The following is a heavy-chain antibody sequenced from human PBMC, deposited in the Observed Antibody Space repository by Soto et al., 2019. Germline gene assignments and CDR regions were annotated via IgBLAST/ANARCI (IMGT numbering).Heavy chain of an antibody. CDR2: IWYDGSNK. V-gene: IGHV3-33*01. CDR1: GFTFSSYG. Sequence: GGSLRLSCAASGFTFSSYGMHWVRQAPGKGLEWVAVIWYDGSNKYYADSVKGRLTISRDNSKNTLYLQMNSLRAEDTAVYYCARDENSSGWYRLGYYYYYGMDVWGQGTTVTVSS. CDR3: ARDENSSGWYRLGYYYYYGMDV. D-gene: IGHD6-19*01. J-gene: IGHJ6*02.